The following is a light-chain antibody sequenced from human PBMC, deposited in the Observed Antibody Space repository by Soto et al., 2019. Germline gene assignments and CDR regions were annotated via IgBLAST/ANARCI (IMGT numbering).Light chain of an antibody. Sequence: EVVLTQSPGTLSLSPGERATLSCRASQSVSSSYLAWYQQKPGQAPRLLIYGASSRTTGIADRFSGSGSGKDFTLTISRLEPEDFAVYYCQQYGSSPQWTFGQGTKV. J-gene: IGKJ1*01. CDR2: GAS. V-gene: IGKV3-20*01. CDR3: QQYGSSPQWT. CDR1: QSVSSSY.